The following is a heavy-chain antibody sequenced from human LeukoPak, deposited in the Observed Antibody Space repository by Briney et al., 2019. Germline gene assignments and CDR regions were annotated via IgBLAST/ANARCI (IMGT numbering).Heavy chain of an antibody. J-gene: IGHJ4*02. CDR2: IYYSGST. V-gene: IGHV4-59*08. Sequence: PSETLSLTCTVSGGSISSYYWSWIRQPPGKGLEWIGYIYYSGSTNYNPSLKSRVTISVDTSKNQFSLKLSSVTAADTAVYYCARHESFEHYFDYWGQGTLVTVSS. CDR3: ARHESFEHYFDY. CDR1: GGSISSYY. D-gene: IGHD1/OR15-1a*01.